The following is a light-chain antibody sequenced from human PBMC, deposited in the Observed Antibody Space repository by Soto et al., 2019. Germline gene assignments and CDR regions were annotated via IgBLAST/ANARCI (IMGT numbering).Light chain of an antibody. V-gene: IGKV3-20*01. CDR2: AAS. Sequence: EIVLAQSPGTLSLSPGQRATLSCRASQSVSRDYVAWYQHKPGQAPRLLIYAASSRPSGIPDRFGGSGSGTDFTLTISRLEPEDFALYYCQQYGSSPFTFGGGTRVEFK. CDR1: QSVSRDY. J-gene: IGKJ4*01. CDR3: QQYGSSPFT.